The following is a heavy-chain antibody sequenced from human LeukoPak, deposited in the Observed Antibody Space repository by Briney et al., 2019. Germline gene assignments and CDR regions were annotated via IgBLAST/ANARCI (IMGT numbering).Heavy chain of an antibody. V-gene: IGHV4-4*02. Sequence: PSETLSLTCAVSGGSISSSNWWSWVRQPPGKGLEWIGEIYHSGSTNYNPSLKSRVTISVDKSKNQFSLKLSSVTAADTAVYYCARGTPDLVDSSGWYGSNWFDPWGQGTLVTVSS. CDR2: IYHSGST. CDR3: ARGTPDLVDSSGWYGSNWFDP. CDR1: GGSISSSNW. D-gene: IGHD6-19*01. J-gene: IGHJ5*02.